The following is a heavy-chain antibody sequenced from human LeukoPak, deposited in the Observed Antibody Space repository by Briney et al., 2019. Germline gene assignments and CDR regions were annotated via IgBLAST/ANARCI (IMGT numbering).Heavy chain of an antibody. Sequence: PGGSLRLSCAASGFTFSSYAMSWVRQAPGKGLEWVSAISGSGGSTYYADSVKGRFTISRDNSKNTLYLQMNSPRAEDTAVYYCAKVSGIAVAGASDYWGQGTLVTVSS. CDR1: GFTFSSYA. CDR3: AKVSGIAVAGASDY. V-gene: IGHV3-23*01. CDR2: ISGSGGST. D-gene: IGHD6-19*01. J-gene: IGHJ4*02.